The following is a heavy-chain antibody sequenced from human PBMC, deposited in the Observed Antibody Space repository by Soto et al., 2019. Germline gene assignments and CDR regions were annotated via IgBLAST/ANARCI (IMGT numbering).Heavy chain of an antibody. V-gene: IGHV3-23*01. CDR1: GFTFSSYA. CDR2: ITGSGDST. D-gene: IGHD3-3*01. Sequence: EVQLLESGGGLVQPGGSLRLSCAASGFTFSSYAMSWVRQAPGKRLEWVSAITGSGDSTYYADSVKGRFTVSRDNSKNTLYLQMNSLRAEDTAVYYCAKVFVFTIREGFDYWGLGTLVTVSS. J-gene: IGHJ4*02. CDR3: AKVFVFTIREGFDY.